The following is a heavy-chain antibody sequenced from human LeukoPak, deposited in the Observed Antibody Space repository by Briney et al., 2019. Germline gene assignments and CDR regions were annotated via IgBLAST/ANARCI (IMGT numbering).Heavy chain of an antibody. J-gene: IGHJ5*02. CDR1: GGSFSGYY. V-gene: IGHV4-34*01. CDR3: ARSSSRLVPFHNWFDP. D-gene: IGHD6-19*01. CDR2: INHSGST. Sequence: PSETLSLTCAVYGGSFSGYYWSWIRQPPGKGLEWIGEINHSGSTNYNPSLKSRVTISVDTSKNQFSLKLSSVTAADTAVYYCARSSSRLVPFHNWFDPWGQGTLVTVSS.